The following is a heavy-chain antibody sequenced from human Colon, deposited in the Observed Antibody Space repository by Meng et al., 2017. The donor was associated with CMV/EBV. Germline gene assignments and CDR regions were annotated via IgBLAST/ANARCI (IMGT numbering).Heavy chain of an antibody. D-gene: IGHD3-10*01. CDR1: GGSISSGGYY. CDR2: IYYSGST. V-gene: IGHV4-31*03. CDR3: ARDHINLGSGSYPAFERGQNWFDP. J-gene: IGHJ5*02. Sequence: SETLSLTCTVSGGSISSGGYYWSWIRQHPGKGLEWIGYIYYSGSTYYNPSLKSRVTISVDTSKNQFSLKLSSVTAADTAVYYCARDHINLGSGSYPAFERGQNWFDPWGQGTLVTVSS.